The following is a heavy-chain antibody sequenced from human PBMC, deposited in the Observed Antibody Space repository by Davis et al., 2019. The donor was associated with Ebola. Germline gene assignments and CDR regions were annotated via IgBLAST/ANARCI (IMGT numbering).Heavy chain of an antibody. D-gene: IGHD6-19*01. CDR2: IKQDGSEK. Sequence: GESLKISCAASGFTFSSYWMSWVRQAPGKGLEWVANIKQDGSEKYYVDSVKGRFTISRDNAKNSLYLQMNSLRAEDTAVYYCARAGGSGWRLFDYWGQGTLVTVSS. CDR1: GFTFSSYW. V-gene: IGHV3-7*01. CDR3: ARAGGSGWRLFDY. J-gene: IGHJ4*02.